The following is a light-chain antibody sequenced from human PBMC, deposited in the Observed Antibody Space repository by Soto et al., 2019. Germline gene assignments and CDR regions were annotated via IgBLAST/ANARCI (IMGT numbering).Light chain of an antibody. V-gene: IGKV1-39*01. J-gene: IGKJ4*01. CDR3: KKNYSTHPN. CDR1: QSIDRY. CDR2: RAS. Sequence: IHITQSPSSLSSSVRESVTMTCRASQSIDRYLHWYQHKPGQGPKLLIFRASSLQRGVQSRFTGSGSGKQLPIVISSIPPEDFDTYSCKKNYSTHPNFGGGTKVDIK.